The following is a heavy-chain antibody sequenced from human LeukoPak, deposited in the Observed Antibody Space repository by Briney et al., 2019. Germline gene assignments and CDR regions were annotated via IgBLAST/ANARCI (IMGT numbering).Heavy chain of an antibody. Sequence: GGSLRLSCAASGFTFSSYGMHWVRQAPGKGLEWVAVIWYDGSNKYYADSVKGRFTISRDNSKNTLFLQKNSLRAEETAVYYGARGVYRSSSSFDHWGQGTLVTVSS. CDR3: ARGVYRSSSSFDH. V-gene: IGHV3-33*01. CDR1: GFTFSSYG. J-gene: IGHJ4*02. CDR2: IWYDGSNK. D-gene: IGHD6-13*01.